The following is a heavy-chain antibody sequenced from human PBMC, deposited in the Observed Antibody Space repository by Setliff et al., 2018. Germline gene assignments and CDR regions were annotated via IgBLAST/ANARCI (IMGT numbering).Heavy chain of an antibody. J-gene: IGHJ3*02. D-gene: IGHD3-22*01. CDR2: INPSSGRT. V-gene: IGHV1-46*01. Sequence: ASVKVSCKASGYTFTSHYMHWVRQAPGLGLEWMGTINPSSGRTSYAQKFQGRVTMTRDTSTSTVYMDMSSLRSEDAAVHYCARDVFPYHYEGAFDIWGQGTRVTV. CDR3: ARDVFPYHYEGAFDI. CDR1: GYTFTSHY.